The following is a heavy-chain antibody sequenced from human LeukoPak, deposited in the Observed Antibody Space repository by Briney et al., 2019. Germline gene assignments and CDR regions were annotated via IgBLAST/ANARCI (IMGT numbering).Heavy chain of an antibody. Sequence: SETLSLTCAVYGGSFSGYYWSWIRQPPGKGLEWIGEINHSGTTNYNPSLRSRVTISLDTSQSQFSLRLSSVTAADTAVYYCARLSCSGGSCSSAWDQGTLVTVSS. J-gene: IGHJ5*02. CDR2: INHSGTT. V-gene: IGHV4-34*01. CDR3: ARLSCSGGSCSSA. CDR1: GGSFSGYY. D-gene: IGHD2-15*01.